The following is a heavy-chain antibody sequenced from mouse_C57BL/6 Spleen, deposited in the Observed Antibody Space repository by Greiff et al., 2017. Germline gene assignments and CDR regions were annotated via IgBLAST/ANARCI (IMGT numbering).Heavy chain of an antibody. CDR3: ARRRDYFDY. CDR2: IYPGSGNT. CDR1: GYSFTSYY. V-gene: IGHV1-66*01. J-gene: IGHJ2*01. Sequence: QVQLQQSGPELVKPGASVKISCKASGYSFTSYYIHWVKQRPGQGLEWIGWIYPGSGNTKYNEKFKGKATLTADTSTSTAYMQLSSLTSEDSAVYYCARRRDYFDYWGQGTTLTVSS.